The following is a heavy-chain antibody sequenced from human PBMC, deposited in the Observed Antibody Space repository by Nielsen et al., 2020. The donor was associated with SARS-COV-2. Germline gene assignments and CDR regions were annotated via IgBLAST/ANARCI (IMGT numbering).Heavy chain of an antibody. J-gene: IGHJ4*02. CDR3: ANGQSGYSGEDEVYFDY. CDR1: GFTFDDYA. D-gene: IGHD5-12*01. Sequence: GGSLRLSCAASGFTFDDYAMHWVRQAPGKGLEWVSGISWNSGSIGYADSVKGRFTISRDNAKNSLYLQMNSLRAEDTALYYCANGQSGYSGEDEVYFDYWGQGTLVTVSS. CDR2: ISWNSGSI. V-gene: IGHV3-9*01.